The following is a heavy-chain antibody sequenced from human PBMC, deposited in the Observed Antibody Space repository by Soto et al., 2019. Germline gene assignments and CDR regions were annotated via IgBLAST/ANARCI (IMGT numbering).Heavy chain of an antibody. V-gene: IGHV3-11*01. Sequence: SLIISCAAGGCRFGDYYMSFIRQAPGKGLEWVSYISSSGSTIYYADSVKGRFTISRDNAKNSLYLQMNSLRAEDTAVYYCAREGDYFDYWGQGTLVTVSS. CDR3: AREGDYFDY. J-gene: IGHJ4*02. CDR1: GCRFGDYY. CDR2: ISSSGSTI.